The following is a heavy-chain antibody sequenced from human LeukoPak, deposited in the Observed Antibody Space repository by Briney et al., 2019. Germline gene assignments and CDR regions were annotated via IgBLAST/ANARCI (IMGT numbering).Heavy chain of an antibody. CDR3: ARLDHYDILTGYYPNAFDI. CDR1: GFTFDDYG. D-gene: IGHD3-9*01. J-gene: IGHJ3*02. Sequence: PGGSLRLSCAASGFTFDDYGMSWVRQAPGKGLEWVANIKQDGSEKYYVDSVKGRFTISRDNAKNSLYLQMNSLRAEDTAVYYCARLDHYDILTGYYPNAFDIWGQGTMVTVSS. V-gene: IGHV3-7*01. CDR2: IKQDGSEK.